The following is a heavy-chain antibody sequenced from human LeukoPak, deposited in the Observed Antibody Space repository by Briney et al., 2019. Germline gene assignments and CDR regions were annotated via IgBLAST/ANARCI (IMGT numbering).Heavy chain of an antibody. CDR1: GFTFSSYA. CDR2: ISYDGSNK. CDR3: ARKSYSSGWCFDY. J-gene: IGHJ4*02. Sequence: GGSLRLSCAASGFTFSSYAMHWARQAPGKGLEWVAVISYDGSNKYYADSVKGRFTISRDNSKNTLYLQMNSLRAEDTAVYYCARKSYSSGWCFDYWGQGTLVTVSS. D-gene: IGHD6-19*01. V-gene: IGHV3-30*04.